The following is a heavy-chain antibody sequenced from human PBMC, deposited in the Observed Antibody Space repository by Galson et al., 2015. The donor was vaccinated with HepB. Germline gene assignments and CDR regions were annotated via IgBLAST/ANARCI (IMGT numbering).Heavy chain of an antibody. J-gene: IGHJ1*01. V-gene: IGHV3-23*01. D-gene: IGHD1-7*01. CDR2: IRGSGSSK. CDR3: AKDPGEGPLELRGYFQH. CDR1: GFNLSSHA. Sequence: SLRLSCAASGFNLSSHAMSWVRQAPGKGLEWVSAIRGSGSSKYYADSVKGRFTIPRDNSKKRLNLQMNSLRAEDTAVYYCAKDPGEGPLELRGYFQHWGQGTLVTVSS.